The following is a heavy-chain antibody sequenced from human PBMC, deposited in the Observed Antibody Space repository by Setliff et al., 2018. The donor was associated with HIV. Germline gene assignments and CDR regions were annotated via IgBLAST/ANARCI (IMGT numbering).Heavy chain of an antibody. CDR2: INSYNGNT. V-gene: IGHV1-18*04. Sequence: VASVKVSCKASGYTFTTYGVNWVRQAPGQGLEWMGWINSYNGNTKFAQKFQGRVTMTTDTSTTTAFMELRSLKADDTGIYYCSRSGVPPYYYYGMDVWGQGTTVTVYS. CDR3: SRSGVPPYYYYGMDV. J-gene: IGHJ6*02. CDR1: GYTFTTYG. D-gene: IGHD3-10*01.